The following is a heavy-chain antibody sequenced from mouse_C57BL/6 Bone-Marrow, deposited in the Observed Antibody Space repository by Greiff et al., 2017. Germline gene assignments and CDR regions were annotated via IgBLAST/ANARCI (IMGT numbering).Heavy chain of an antibody. Sequence: EVKVEESGGGLVQSGRSLRLSCATSGFTFSDFYMEWVRQAPGKGLEWIAASRNKANDYTTEYSASVKGRFIVSRDTSQSILYLQMNALRAEDTALYYCARDLYQGAMDYWGQGTSVTVSS. CDR1: GFTFSDFY. D-gene: IGHD2-1*01. V-gene: IGHV7-1*01. J-gene: IGHJ4*01. CDR3: ARDLYQGAMDY. CDR2: SRNKANDYTT.